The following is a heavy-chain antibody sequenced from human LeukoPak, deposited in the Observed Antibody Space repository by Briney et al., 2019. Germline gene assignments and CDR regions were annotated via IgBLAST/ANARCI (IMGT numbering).Heavy chain of an antibody. CDR3: ARGSSWYGLDY. V-gene: IGHV4-34*01. Sequence: PSETLPLTCADYGGSSSGYYWRWIRQPPGKELEWIGEINHSGSTNYNPSLKSRVTISVDTSKNQFSLKLSSVTAADTAVYYCARGSSWYGLDYWGQGTLVTVSS. J-gene: IGHJ4*02. CDR2: INHSGST. D-gene: IGHD6-13*01. CDR1: GGSSSGYY.